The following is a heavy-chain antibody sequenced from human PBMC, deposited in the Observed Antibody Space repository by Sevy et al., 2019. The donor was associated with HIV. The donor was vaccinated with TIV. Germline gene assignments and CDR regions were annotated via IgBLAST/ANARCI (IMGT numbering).Heavy chain of an antibody. J-gene: IGHJ4*02. D-gene: IGHD3-9*01. CDR2: ISYDGSNK. V-gene: IGHV3-30-3*01. Sequence: GGSLRLSCAASAFTFSSYALHWVRQAPGKGLEWVAVISYDGSNKYYADSVKGRFTISRDTSKNTLYLQMNSLRAEDTAVYYCARGYYDLLTGYPEDFDYWGQGTLVTVSS. CDR3: ARGYYDLLTGYPEDFDY. CDR1: AFTFSSYA.